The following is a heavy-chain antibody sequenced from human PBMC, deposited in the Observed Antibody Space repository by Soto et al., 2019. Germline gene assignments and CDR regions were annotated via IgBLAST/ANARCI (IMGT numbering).Heavy chain of an antibody. CDR3: AKKVNSGSGSQFFDY. CDR2: FRSGGDDETT. V-gene: IGHV3-23*01. Sequence: PGWSLRLSCAAAGFTFSSYSMSWVRQAPGKGLEWVSGFRSGGDDETTYYADAVRGRFTISRDNSKNTLFLQMNSLRAEDTAIYYCAKKVNSGSGSQFFDYWGQGTLVTVSS. CDR1: GFTFSSYS. J-gene: IGHJ4*02. D-gene: IGHD3-10*01.